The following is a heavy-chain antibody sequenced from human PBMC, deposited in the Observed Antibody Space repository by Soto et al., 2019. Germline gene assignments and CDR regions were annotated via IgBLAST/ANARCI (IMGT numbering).Heavy chain of an antibody. D-gene: IGHD3-3*02. CDR2: IYYSGST. J-gene: IGHJ6*02. V-gene: IGHV4-39*01. CDR1: GGSISSSSYY. CDR3: ARHVLAGQNYYYYGMDV. Sequence: SETLSLTCTVSGGSISSSSYYWGWIRQPPGKGLEWIGSIYYSGSTYYNPSLKSRVTISVDTSKNQFSLKLSSVTAADTAVYYCARHVLAGQNYYYYGMDVWGQGTTVTVSS.